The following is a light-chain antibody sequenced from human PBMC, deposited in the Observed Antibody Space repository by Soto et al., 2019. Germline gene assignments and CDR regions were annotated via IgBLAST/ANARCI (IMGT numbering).Light chain of an antibody. CDR1: QSVRSSD. CDR3: QQYGSSPPWT. CDR2: GAS. V-gene: IGKV3-20*01. J-gene: IGKJ1*01. Sequence: EIVLTQSPGTLSLSPGERATLSCRASQSVRSSDLAWYLQKPGQAPRLLIYGASSRATGIPDRFSGSGSGTQFTLTISRLEPEDFAVYYCQQYGSSPPWTFGPGTKAEIE.